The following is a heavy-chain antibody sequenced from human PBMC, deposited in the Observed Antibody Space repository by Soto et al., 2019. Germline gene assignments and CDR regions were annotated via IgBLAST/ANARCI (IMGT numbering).Heavy chain of an antibody. CDR1: GFNFNSYG. D-gene: IGHD2-2*01. J-gene: IGHJ6*02. CDR2: ISHDGSNK. Sequence: QVQLVESGGGVVQPGRSLRLSCAASGFNFNSYGMHWVRQAPGKGLEWVAVISHDGSNKYYADSVKGRFTISRENSKDTLYLQMDSLREEDTALYYCARGPDVVPAVILTSYGMDVWGQGTTVTVSS. CDR3: ARGPDVVPAVILTSYGMDV. V-gene: IGHV3-30-3*01.